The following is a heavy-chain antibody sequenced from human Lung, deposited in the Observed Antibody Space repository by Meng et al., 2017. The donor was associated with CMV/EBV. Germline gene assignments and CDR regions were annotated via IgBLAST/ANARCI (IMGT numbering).Heavy chain of an antibody. J-gene: IGHJ4*02. D-gene: IGHD6-19*01. CDR1: GGSISSSNW. CDR2: IYHSGST. Sequence: GEVQASGPRLVGPSGPVSLTCAVSGGSISSSNWWSWVRQPPGKGLEWIGEIYHSGSTNYNPSLKSRVTISVDKSKNQFSLNLSSVTAADTAVYYCARVGQWLPIDYWGQGTLVTVSS. V-gene: IGHV4-4*02. CDR3: ARVGQWLPIDY.